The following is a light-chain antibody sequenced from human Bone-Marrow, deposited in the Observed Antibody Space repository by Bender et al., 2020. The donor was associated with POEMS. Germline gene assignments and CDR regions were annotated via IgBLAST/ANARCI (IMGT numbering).Light chain of an antibody. Sequence: QSVLTQPPSASGTPGQRVTISCSGGSSNIGSNAVNWYQLLPGTAPKLLVYANDQRPSGVPDRFSGSKSGTSASLAISALQSEDEGDYYCATWHDSLNGWVFGGGTKLAVL. J-gene: IGLJ3*02. V-gene: IGLV1-44*01. CDR1: SSNIGSNA. CDR2: AND. CDR3: ATWHDSLNGWV.